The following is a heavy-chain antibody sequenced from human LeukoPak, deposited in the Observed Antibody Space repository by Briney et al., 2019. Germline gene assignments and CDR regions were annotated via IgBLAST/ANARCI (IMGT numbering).Heavy chain of an antibody. CDR2: IYSGGST. Sequence: GGSLRLSCAASGFTVSSNYMSWVRQAPGKGLEWVALIYSGGSTYYADSVKGRFTISRDNSKNTLYLQMNSLRAEDTAVYYCASGVTSALDYWGQGTLVTVSS. CDR3: ASGVTSALDY. CDR1: GFTVSSNY. V-gene: IGHV3-53*01. D-gene: IGHD3-3*01. J-gene: IGHJ4*02.